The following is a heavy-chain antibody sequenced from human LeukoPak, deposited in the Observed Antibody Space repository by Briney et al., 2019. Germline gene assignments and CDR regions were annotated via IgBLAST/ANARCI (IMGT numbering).Heavy chain of an antibody. CDR2: ISSTGRTM. CDR3: GRGGSSGYNYNAFDM. J-gene: IGHJ3*02. CDR1: GFTFSNYE. D-gene: IGHD3-22*01. Sequence: GGSLRLSCAASGFTFSNYEMNWVRQAPGKGLEWVSYISSTGRTMYYADSVRGRFTISRDNARNLMYLQMNSLRAEDTAVYYCGRGGSSGYNYNAFDMWGQGTMVTVSS. V-gene: IGHV3-48*03.